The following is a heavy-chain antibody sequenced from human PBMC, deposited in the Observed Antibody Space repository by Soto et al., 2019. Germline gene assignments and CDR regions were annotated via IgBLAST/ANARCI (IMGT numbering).Heavy chain of an antibody. CDR3: ARERGDYYDSSGDLGY. D-gene: IGHD3-22*01. Sequence: SSETLSLTCTVSGGSISSSSYYWGWIRQPPGKGLEWIGSIYYSGSTYYNPSLKSRVTIAVDTSKNQFSLKLSSVTAADTAVYYCARERGDYYDSSGDLGYWGQGTLVTVSS. CDR1: GGSISSSSYY. V-gene: IGHV4-39*01. CDR2: IYYSGST. J-gene: IGHJ4*02.